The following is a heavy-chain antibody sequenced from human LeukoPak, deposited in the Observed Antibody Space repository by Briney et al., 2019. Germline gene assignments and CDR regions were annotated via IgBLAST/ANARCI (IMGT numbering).Heavy chain of an antibody. CDR3: ARGSPRDSSGYYSYYYMDV. J-gene: IGHJ6*03. CDR2: INNDGTNT. V-gene: IGHV3-74*01. Sequence: PGGSLRLSCAASGFTFSTYWMHWVRQVPGKGLVWVSRINNDGTNTNDADSVKGRFTVSRDNAKNTLYLQMKSLRAEDTAMYYCARGSPRDSSGYYSYYYMDVWGKGTTVTVSS. D-gene: IGHD3-22*01. CDR1: GFTFSTYW.